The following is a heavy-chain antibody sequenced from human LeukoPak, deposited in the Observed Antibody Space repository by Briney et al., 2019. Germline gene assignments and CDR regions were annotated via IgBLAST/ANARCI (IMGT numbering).Heavy chain of an antibody. D-gene: IGHD6-13*01. J-gene: IGHJ3*02. CDR2: IYYSGST. Sequence: PSETLSLTCTVSGGSFSSGDYYWSWLRQPPGKGLEWIGYIYYSGSTYYNPSLKSRVTISVDTSKNQFSLKLSSVTAADTAVYYCARVDSSLEAFDIWGQGTMVTVSS. V-gene: IGHV4-30-4*08. CDR1: GGSFSSGDYY. CDR3: ARVDSSLEAFDI.